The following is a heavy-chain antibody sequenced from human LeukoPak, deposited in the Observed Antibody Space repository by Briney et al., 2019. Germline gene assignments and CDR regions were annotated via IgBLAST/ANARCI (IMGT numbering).Heavy chain of an antibody. D-gene: IGHD3-10*01. CDR3: AKWGGITIDAFDI. CDR2: INGDGGT. Sequence: GGSLRLSCAASGFPFSLYGMTWVRQAPGKGLEWVSAINGDGGTFYADSVKGRFTISRDTSKNTLYLQMNRLRVEDTAVYSCAKWGGITIDAFDIWGQGTMVTVSS. CDR1: GFPFSLYG. J-gene: IGHJ3*02. V-gene: IGHV3-23*01.